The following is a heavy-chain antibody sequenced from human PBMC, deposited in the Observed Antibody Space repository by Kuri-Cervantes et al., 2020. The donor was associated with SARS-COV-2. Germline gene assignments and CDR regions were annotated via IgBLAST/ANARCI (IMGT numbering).Heavy chain of an antibody. J-gene: IGHJ4*02. V-gene: IGHV4-59*01. Sequence: SETLSLTCTVSGGSISSYYWSWIRQPPGKGLEWIGYIYYSGSTNYNPSLKSRVTISVDTSKKQFSLKLSSVTAADTAVYYCARVYYDSSGYYEVRYFDYWGQGTLVTVSS. CDR3: ARVYYDSSGYYEVRYFDY. CDR1: GGSISSYY. D-gene: IGHD3-22*01. CDR2: IYYSGST.